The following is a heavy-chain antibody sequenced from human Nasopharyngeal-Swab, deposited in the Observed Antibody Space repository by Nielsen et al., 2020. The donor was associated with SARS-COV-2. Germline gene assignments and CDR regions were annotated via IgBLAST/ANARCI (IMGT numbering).Heavy chain of an antibody. CDR2: IDYSGST. J-gene: IGHJ6*02. V-gene: IGHV4-34*01. D-gene: IGHD3-16*01. CDR3: ARGWGYHYYHGVDV. Sequence: SETLSLTCAVYGGSFSGYYWSWIRQPPGKGLEWIGEIDYSGSTNHNPSLKSRVTISGDTSKNQFSLKLTSVTAADTAVYYCARGWGYHYYHGVDVWGQGTTVTVSS. CDR1: GGSFSGYY.